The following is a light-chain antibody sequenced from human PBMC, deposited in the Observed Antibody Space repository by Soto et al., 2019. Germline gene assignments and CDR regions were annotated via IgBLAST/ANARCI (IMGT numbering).Light chain of an antibody. CDR1: SGHSTYT. CDR2: VNSDGSH. CDR3: QTWGSGIQV. V-gene: IGLV4-69*01. Sequence: QLVLTQPPSASASLGASVKLTCTLSSGHSTYTIAWHQQQPEKGPRYLMKVNSDGSHIKGDGISDRFSGSSSGAERYLTISSLQSEDEADYYCQTWGSGIQVFGGGTKLTVL. J-gene: IGLJ2*01.